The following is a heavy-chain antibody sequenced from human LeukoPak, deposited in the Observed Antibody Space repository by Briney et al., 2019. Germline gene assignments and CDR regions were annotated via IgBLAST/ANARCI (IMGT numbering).Heavy chain of an antibody. Sequence: GGSLRLSCAASGFTFSSCWMSWVRQAPGKGLEWVSSISSSSSYIYYADSVKGRFTISRDNAKNSLYLQMNSLRAEDTAVYYCARVKGDGPFDYWGQGTLVTVSS. CDR1: GFTFSSCW. V-gene: IGHV3-21*01. J-gene: IGHJ4*02. CDR2: ISSSSSYI. D-gene: IGHD3-16*01. CDR3: ARVKGDGPFDY.